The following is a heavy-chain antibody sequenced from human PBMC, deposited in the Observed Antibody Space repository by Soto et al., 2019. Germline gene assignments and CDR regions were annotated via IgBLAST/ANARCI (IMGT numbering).Heavy chain of an antibody. J-gene: IGHJ4*02. CDR1: FYSISLGYY. Sequence: SETLSLTCSVSFYSISLGYYWGWSRQPPGQGLEWIGSIYLSGSTYYNPSLKSRVTISVDTSKNQFSLKLSSVTAADTAVYYCARGPPAMITFGGVIAHRGVFDYWGQGTLVTFSS. V-gene: IGHV4-38-2*02. D-gene: IGHD3-16*02. CDR3: ARGPPAMITFGGVIAHRGVFDY. CDR2: IYLSGST.